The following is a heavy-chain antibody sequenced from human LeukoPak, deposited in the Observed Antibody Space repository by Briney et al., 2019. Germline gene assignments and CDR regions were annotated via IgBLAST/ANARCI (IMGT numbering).Heavy chain of an antibody. CDR2: INHSGST. CDR1: GGSFSGYY. D-gene: IGHD3-22*01. Sequence: PSETLSLTCAVYGGSFSGYYWSWIRQPPGKGLEWIGEINHSGSTNYNPSLKSRVTISVDTSKNQFSLKLSSVTAADTAVYYCARDHLYYYDSSGHGTYYYYGMDVWGQGTTVTVSS. J-gene: IGHJ6*02. CDR3: ARDHLYYYDSSGHGTYYYYGMDV. V-gene: IGHV4-34*01.